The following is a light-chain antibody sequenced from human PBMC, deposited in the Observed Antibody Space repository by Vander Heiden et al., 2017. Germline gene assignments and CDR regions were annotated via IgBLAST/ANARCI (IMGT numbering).Light chain of an antibody. Sequence: QSVLTQPPPVSGAPWQRGTIPCTRSSSTTGAGLDIPGYRHLPGTAPKLHFYGDFKRPSGVPDRFSGSNSGTSASLAVTGLQAEDEADYCCQSYDNSLKSVVFGGGTKLTVL. V-gene: IGLV1-40*01. CDR1: SSTTGAGLD. CDR2: GDF. CDR3: QSYDNSLKSVV. J-gene: IGLJ2*01.